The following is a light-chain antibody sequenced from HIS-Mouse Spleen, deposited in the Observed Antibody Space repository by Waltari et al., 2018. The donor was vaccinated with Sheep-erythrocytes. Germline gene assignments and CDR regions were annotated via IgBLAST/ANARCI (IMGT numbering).Light chain of an antibody. CDR2: QDS. Sequence: SYELTQPPSVSVSPGQTASITCSGDKMGDKYACWYQQKPGHSPVLVIYQDSKRPSGIPERFSGSNSGNTATLTISGTQAMDDADYYGQAWDSSTAVFGGGTKLTVL. CDR1: KMGDKY. CDR3: QAWDSSTAV. V-gene: IGLV3-1*01. J-gene: IGLJ2*01.